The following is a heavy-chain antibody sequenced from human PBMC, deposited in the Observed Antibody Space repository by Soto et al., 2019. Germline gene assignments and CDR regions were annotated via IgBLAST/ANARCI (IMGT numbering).Heavy chain of an antibody. Sequence: ASVKVSCKASGFTFSNYGLNWVRQAPGQGLEWMGWVSANNGHTNYAQNLQGRVSMTTDTSTSTAYMELRGLRFDDTAVYYCARDIESVTAKHIFYYYAMGVWGQGTTVTVSS. D-gene: IGHD2-21*01. J-gene: IGHJ6*02. CDR2: VSANNGHT. V-gene: IGHV1-18*01. CDR1: GFTFSNYG. CDR3: ARDIESVTAKHIFYYYAMGV.